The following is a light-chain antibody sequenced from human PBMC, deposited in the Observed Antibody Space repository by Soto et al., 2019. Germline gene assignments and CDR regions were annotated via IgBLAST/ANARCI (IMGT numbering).Light chain of an antibody. CDR2: GAS. V-gene: IGKV3-20*01. CDR3: QQYGSSPPWT. J-gene: IGKJ2*02. Sequence: EIVLTQSPGTLSLSPGERATLSCRASQSVSSSYLAWYQQKPGQAPRLLIYGASSRATGIPDRFSGSGSGTDFTLPISRLEPEDFAVYYCQQYGSSPPWTLGQGTKLESK. CDR1: QSVSSSY.